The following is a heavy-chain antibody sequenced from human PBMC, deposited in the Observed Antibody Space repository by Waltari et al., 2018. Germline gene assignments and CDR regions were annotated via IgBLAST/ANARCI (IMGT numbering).Heavy chain of an antibody. V-gene: IGHV3-23*01. Sequence: EVQLLESGGGLVQRGGSLRLSCAVSGFIFSSCAMSWVRHTPGKGLEWVAGTSASSGSTYYADSVQGRFTISRDNSKKRVFLQMNSLRAEDTATYYCTKMRRNLPRDIIDNWGQGTQVIIAS. CDR3: TKMRRNLPRDIIDN. CDR2: TSASSGST. J-gene: IGHJ4*02. CDR1: GFIFSSCA.